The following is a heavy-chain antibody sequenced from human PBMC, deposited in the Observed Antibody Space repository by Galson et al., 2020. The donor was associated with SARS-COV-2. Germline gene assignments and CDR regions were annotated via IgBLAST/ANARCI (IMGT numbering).Heavy chain of an antibody. Sequence: ETSATLSLTCTVSGGSISSGGYYWSWIRQPPGKGLEWIGYIYYSGSTYYNPSLKSRLTISVDTSKNQFSLKLSSVTAADTAVYYCARARCSSTSCYNYYGMDVWGQGTTVTVSS. CDR3: ARARCSSTSCYNYYGMDV. D-gene: IGHD2-2*01. V-gene: IGHV4-31*03. CDR1: GGSISSGGYY. J-gene: IGHJ6*02. CDR2: IYYSGST.